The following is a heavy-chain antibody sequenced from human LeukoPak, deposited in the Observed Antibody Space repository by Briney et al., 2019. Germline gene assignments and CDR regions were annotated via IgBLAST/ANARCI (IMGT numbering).Heavy chain of an antibody. CDR2: IYYSGST. V-gene: IGHV4-31*03. D-gene: IGHD3-10*01. CDR3: ARGDKLTMVRGVPRTYFDY. Sequence: SQTLSLTCTVSGGSINSGGYYWSWIRQHPGKGLEWIGYIYYSGSTYYNPSLKSRVTISVDTSKNQFSLKLSSVTAADTAVYYCARGDKLTMVRGVPRTYFDYWGQGTLVTVSS. J-gene: IGHJ4*02. CDR1: GGSINSGGYY.